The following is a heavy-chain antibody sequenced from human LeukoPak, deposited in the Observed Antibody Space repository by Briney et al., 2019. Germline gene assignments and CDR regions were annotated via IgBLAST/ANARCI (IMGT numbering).Heavy chain of an antibody. J-gene: IGHJ6*03. CDR3: AREGTLVPAATSYYYYMDV. CDR2: IYTSGST. V-gene: IGHV4-61*02. D-gene: IGHD2-2*01. CDR1: GGSISSGSYY. Sequence: SETLSLTCTVSGGSISSGSYYWSWIRQPAGKRLEWIGRIYTSGSTNYIPSLKSRVTISVDTSKNQFSLKLSSVTAADTAVYYCAREGTLVPAATSYYYYMDVWGKGTTVTVSS.